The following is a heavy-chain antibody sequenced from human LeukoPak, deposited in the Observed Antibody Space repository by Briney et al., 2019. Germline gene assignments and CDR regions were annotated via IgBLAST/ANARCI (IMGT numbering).Heavy chain of an antibody. D-gene: IGHD1-26*01. CDR1: GFTVSSNY. J-gene: IGHJ4*02. V-gene: IGHV3-21*01. Sequence: PGGSLRLSCAASGFTVSSNYMSWVRQAPGKGLEWVSSISSSSSYIYYADSVKGRFTISRDNAKNSLYLQMNSLRAEDTAVYYCARDPGIVGATKSIDYWGQGTLVTVSS. CDR3: ARDPGIVGATKSIDY. CDR2: ISSSSSYI.